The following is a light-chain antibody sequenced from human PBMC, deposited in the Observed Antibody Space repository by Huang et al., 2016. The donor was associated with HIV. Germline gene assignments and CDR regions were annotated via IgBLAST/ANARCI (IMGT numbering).Light chain of an antibody. CDR1: QNINTY. CDR3: QQGYSALIT. Sequence: DILLTQSPSSLSASVGDRVTITCRASQNINTYVNWYQQKPGKAPNLLIHSASTLQTGVPSRYSGSGSGTDVTLTVNSLQPEDSATYYCQQGYSALITFGQGTRL. V-gene: IGKV1-39*01. CDR2: SAS. J-gene: IGKJ5*01.